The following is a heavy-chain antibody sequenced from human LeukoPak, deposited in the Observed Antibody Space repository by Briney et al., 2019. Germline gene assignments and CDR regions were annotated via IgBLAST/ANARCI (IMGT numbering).Heavy chain of an antibody. CDR2: IYNSGST. D-gene: IGHD3-9*01. J-gene: IGHJ3*02. V-gene: IGHV4-59*01. CDR1: GGSISSYY. CDR3: ARGHYDILTGYSESAFDI. Sequence: SETLSLTCTVSGGSISSYYWSWIRQPPGKGLEWIGYIYNSGSTNYNPSLKSRVTILVGTSKNQFSLKLSSVTAADTAVYYCARGHYDILTGYSESAFDIWGQGAKVTVSS.